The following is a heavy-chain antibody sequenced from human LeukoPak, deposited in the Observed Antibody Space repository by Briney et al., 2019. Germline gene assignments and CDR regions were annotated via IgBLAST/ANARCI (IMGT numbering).Heavy chain of an antibody. CDR1: GYTFTGYY. J-gene: IGHJ4*02. CDR3: AKETARPAGVFEN. CDR2: INPNSGGT. Sequence: ASMKVSCKASGYTFTGYYLHWVRQAPGQGLEWMGWINPNSGGTNYAQKFQGRVTMTRETSISTAYMELSRLRSDDTAVYYCAKETARPAGVFENWGQGTRVSVSS. V-gene: IGHV1-2*02. D-gene: IGHD1-14*01.